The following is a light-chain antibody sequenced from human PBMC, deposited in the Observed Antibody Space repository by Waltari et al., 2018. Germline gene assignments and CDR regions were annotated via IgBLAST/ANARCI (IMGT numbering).Light chain of an antibody. V-gene: IGLV1-47*01. CDR3: ASWDGSLGGVI. CDR2: KNN. J-gene: IGLJ2*01. CDR1: NSNIGNNF. Sequence: QSVLSQPPSASGTPGQRVTISCSGSNSNIGNNFVYWYHQLPGTAPKPLINKNNQRPSGVPDRFSGSKSGTSASLAISGLRSEDEADYYCASWDGSLGGVIFGGGTKLTVL.